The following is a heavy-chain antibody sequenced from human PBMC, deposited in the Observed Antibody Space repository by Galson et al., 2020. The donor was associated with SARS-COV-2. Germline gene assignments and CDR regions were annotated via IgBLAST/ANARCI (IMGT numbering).Heavy chain of an antibody. V-gene: IGHV3-66*01. J-gene: IGHJ4*02. CDR3: ASWPGSKDRPGYYYPLDY. CDR2: IYSGGST. D-gene: IGHD3-22*01. CDR1: GFSVSSKY. Sequence: TGGSLRLSCAASGFSVSSKYMTWVRQAPGKGLEWVSFIYSGGSTYYADSVKGRFTISRDNSKNTLYLQMNSLGVEDTAVYFCASWPGSKDRPGYYYPLDYWGQGTLVTVSS.